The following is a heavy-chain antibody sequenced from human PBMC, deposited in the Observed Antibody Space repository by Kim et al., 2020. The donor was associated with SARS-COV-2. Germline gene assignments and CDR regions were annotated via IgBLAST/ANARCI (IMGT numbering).Heavy chain of an antibody. CDR1: GYTFTSYA. D-gene: IGHD5-12*01. J-gene: IGHJ6*02. CDR3: ARAAYSQAYSGYDSGGMDV. CDR2: INTNTGNP. Sequence: ASVKVSCKASGYTFTSYAMNWVRQAPGQGLELMGWINTNTGNPTYAQGFTGRFVFSLDTSVSTAYLQISSLKAEDTAVYYCARAAYSQAYSGYDSGGMDVWGQGTTVTVSS. V-gene: IGHV7-4-1*02.